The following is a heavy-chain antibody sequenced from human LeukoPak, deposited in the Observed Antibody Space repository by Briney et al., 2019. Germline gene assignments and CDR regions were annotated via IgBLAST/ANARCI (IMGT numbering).Heavy chain of an antibody. CDR2: IYSDGST. CDR1: GLTVSSNY. V-gene: IGHV3-53*01. J-gene: IGHJ5*02. CDR3: ARVVLWDDFWSSYLNP. D-gene: IGHD3-3*01. Sequence: PGGSLRLSCAASGLTVSSNYVSWVRQAPGRGRGWGSVIYSDGSTYYGDSVRGRFTISRDHPKTTLYRKMNRLRAQDTAVYYCARVVLWDDFWSSYLNPWGQGTLVTVSS.